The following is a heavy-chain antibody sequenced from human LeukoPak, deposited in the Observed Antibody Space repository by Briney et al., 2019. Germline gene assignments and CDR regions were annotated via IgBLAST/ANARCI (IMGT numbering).Heavy chain of an antibody. CDR1: GFIFSSYW. J-gene: IGHJ4*02. V-gene: IGHV3-74*01. CDR2: INSDGSST. D-gene: IGHD2-8*02. Sequence: GGSLRLXCATSGFIFSSYWMHWVRQAPGKGLVWVSRINSDGSSTTYADSVKGRFTISRDNAKNTLYLQMNSLRAEDTAVYHCARDGISCTGGYCYFASWGQGTLVTVSS. CDR3: ARDGISCTGGYCYFAS.